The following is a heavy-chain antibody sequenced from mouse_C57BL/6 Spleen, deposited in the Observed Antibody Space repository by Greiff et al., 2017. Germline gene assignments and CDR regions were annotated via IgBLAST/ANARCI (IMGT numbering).Heavy chain of an antibody. CDR1: GFTFSSYG. Sequence: VQLQESGGDLVKPGGSLKLSCAASGFTFSSYGMSWVRQTPDKRLEWVATISSGGSYTYYPDSVKGRFTISRDNAKNTLYLQMSSLKSEDTAMYYCARHWDYGSSSYYFDYWGQGTTLTVSS. D-gene: IGHD1-1*01. CDR3: ARHWDYGSSSYYFDY. V-gene: IGHV5-6*01. J-gene: IGHJ2*01. CDR2: ISSGGSYT.